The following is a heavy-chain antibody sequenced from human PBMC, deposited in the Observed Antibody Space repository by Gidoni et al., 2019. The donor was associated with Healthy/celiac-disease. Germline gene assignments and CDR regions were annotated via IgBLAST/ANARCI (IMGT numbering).Heavy chain of an antibody. J-gene: IGHJ4*02. Sequence: QVQLVQSGAEVKKPGSSVKVSCKASGGTFSSYAISWVRQAPGQGLEWMGGIIPIFGTANYAQKFQGRVTITADESTSTAYMELSSLRSEDTAVYYCAREGGAVRWLQLHGLYYFDYWGQGTLVTVSS. D-gene: IGHD5-12*01. V-gene: IGHV1-69*01. CDR3: AREGGAVRWLQLHGLYYFDY. CDR1: GGTFSSYA. CDR2: IIPIFGTA.